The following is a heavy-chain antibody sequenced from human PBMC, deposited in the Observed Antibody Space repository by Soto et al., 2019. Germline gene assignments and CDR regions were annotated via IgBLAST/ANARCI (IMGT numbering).Heavy chain of an antibody. CDR1: GYTFTSYG. CDR2: ISAYNCNT. Sequence: QVQLVQSGAEVKKPGASVKVSCKASGYTFTSYGISWVRPAPGQGLEWMGWISAYNCNTNYAQKLQGRVTMTTDTSTSTAYMELRSLRSDDTAVYYCARYWSGGSCYPWGVAGMDVWGQGTTVTVSS. D-gene: IGHD2-15*01. J-gene: IGHJ6*02. V-gene: IGHV1-18*01. CDR3: ARYWSGGSCYPWGVAGMDV.